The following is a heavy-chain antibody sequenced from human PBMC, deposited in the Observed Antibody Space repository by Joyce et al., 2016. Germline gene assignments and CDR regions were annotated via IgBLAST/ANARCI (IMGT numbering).Heavy chain of an antibody. Sequence: EVQLVESGGGLIQPGGSLRLSCAASGFTVSGNYMSWVRQAPGKGLEWVSVIYSGGSTYYADSGKGRFTISRDNSKNTLDLQMNSLRAEDTAVYYCASQYQHRYYYYGMDVWGQGTTVTVSS. CDR1: GFTVSGNY. CDR3: ASQYQHRYYYYGMDV. CDR2: IYSGGST. V-gene: IGHV3-53*01. J-gene: IGHJ6*02. D-gene: IGHD3-3*02.